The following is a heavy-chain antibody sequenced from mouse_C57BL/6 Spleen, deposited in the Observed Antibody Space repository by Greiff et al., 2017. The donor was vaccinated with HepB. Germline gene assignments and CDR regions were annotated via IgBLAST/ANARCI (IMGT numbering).Heavy chain of an antibody. Sequence: QVQLQQSGAELARPGASVKMSCKASGYTFTSYTMHWVKQRPGQGLEWIGYINPSSGYTKYNQKFKDKATLTADKSSSTAYMQLSSLTSEDSAVYYCARRSYYGSSLGNAMDYWGQGTSVTVSS. CDR1: GYTFTSYT. J-gene: IGHJ4*01. D-gene: IGHD1-1*01. CDR3: ARRSYYGSSLGNAMDY. CDR2: INPSSGYT. V-gene: IGHV1-4*01.